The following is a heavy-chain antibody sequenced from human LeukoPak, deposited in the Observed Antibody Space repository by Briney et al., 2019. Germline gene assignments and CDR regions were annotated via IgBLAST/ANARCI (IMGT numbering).Heavy chain of an antibody. J-gene: IGHJ4*02. V-gene: IGHV3-23*01. CDR3: AKDVGKWESLHFFDY. CDR1: GFTFSTNA. Sequence: GGSLRLSCLTSGFTFSTNAMSWVRQAPGKGLEWISGISGSGASTYCADSVTGRFTISRDNSRNTLYLQMNSLRGDDTAVYYCAKDVGKWESLHFFDYWGQGTLVTVSS. D-gene: IGHD1-26*01. CDR2: ISGSGAST.